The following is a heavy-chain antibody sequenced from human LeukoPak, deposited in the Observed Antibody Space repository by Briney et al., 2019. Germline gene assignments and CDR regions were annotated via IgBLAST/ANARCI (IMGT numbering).Heavy chain of an antibody. CDR2: MNPNSGNT. Sequence: ASVKVSCKASGYTFTSYDINWVRQATGQGLEWMGWMNPNSGNTGYAQKFQGRVTMTRNTSISTAYMELGSLRSEDTAVYYCARGPRGYGSGSYPSPGYYGMDVWGQGTTVTVSS. D-gene: IGHD3-10*01. V-gene: IGHV1-8*01. J-gene: IGHJ6*02. CDR1: GYTFTSYD. CDR3: ARGPRGYGSGSYPSPGYYGMDV.